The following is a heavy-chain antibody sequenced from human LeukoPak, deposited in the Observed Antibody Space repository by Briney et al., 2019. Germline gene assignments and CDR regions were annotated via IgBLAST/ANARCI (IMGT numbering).Heavy chain of an antibody. Sequence: SGPTLVKPTQTLTLTCTFSGFSLSTSGVGVGWIRQPPGKALEWLALIFWDDDKRYSPSLNSRLTITKDTSKNQVVLTMTNMDPVDTATYYCAPLKGEMVVDSHWGQGTLVTVSS. V-gene: IGHV2-5*02. CDR2: IFWDDDK. D-gene: IGHD3-22*01. J-gene: IGHJ4*02. CDR1: GFSLSTSGVG. CDR3: APLKGEMVVDSH.